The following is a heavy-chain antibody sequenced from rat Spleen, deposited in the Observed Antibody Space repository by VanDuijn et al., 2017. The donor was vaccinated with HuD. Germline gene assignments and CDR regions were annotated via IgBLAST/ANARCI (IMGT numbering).Heavy chain of an antibody. CDR3: ARPGYIRLDY. CDR1: GFTFSNYY. J-gene: IGHJ2*01. Sequence: EVQLAESGGGLVQPGRSMKLSCTALGFTFSNYYMAWVRQAPTKGLEGVACISKGGGNTYHRYSVKGRFTISRDNEKSTLYLQMVSPRSEDTATDYCARPGYIRLDYWGQGVMVTVSS. CDR2: ISKGGGNT. V-gene: IGHV5-25*01. D-gene: IGHD1-2*01.